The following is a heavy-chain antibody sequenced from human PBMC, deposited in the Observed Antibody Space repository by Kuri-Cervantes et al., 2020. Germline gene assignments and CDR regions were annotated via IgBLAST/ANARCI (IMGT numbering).Heavy chain of an antibody. CDR1: QYTFTSYD. Sequence: ASVKVSCKGSQYTFTSYDINWVRQATGQGLEWMGWMNPDSGNTGYAQKFQGRVTMTRNTSITTAYMELSSLTSEDTAVYYCARRPPWDSGAFDIWGQGTMVTVSS. CDR2: MNPDSGNT. CDR3: ARRPPWDSGAFDI. J-gene: IGHJ3*02. V-gene: IGHV1-8*01. D-gene: IGHD1-26*01.